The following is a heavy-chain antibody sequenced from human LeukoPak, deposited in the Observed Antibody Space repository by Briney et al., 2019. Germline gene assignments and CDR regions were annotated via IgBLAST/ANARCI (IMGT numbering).Heavy chain of an antibody. CDR2: IKQDGSEK. CDR1: GFSFSSYW. D-gene: IGHD2-21*01. V-gene: IGHV3-7*05. J-gene: IGHJ4*02. CDR3: ARDHMSEWRTFDY. Sequence: GGSLRLSCAASGFSFSSYWMSWVRQAPGKGLEWVANIKQDGSEKYYVDSVKGRFTISRDNAKNSLYLQMNSLRAEDTAVYYCARDHMSEWRTFDYWGQGTLVTVSS.